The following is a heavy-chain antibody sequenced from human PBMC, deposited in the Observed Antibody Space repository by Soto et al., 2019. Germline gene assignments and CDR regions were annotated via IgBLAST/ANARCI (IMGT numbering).Heavy chain of an antibody. CDR1: GGSISSHY. J-gene: IGHJ6*02. CDR3: ARIQLERRNYFYGMDV. CDR2: IYSTGST. V-gene: IGHV4-4*07. Sequence: SETLSLTCTVSGGSISSHYWSWIRRSAGKGLEWIGRIYSTGSTNYSPSLKSRVTMSVDTSKNQFSLKLTSVTAADTAVYYCARIQLERRNYFYGMDVWGQGTTVTVSS. D-gene: IGHD1-1*01.